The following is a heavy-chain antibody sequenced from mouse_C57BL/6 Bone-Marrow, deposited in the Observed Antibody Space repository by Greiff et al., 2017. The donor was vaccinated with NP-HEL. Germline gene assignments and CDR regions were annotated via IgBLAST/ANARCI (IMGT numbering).Heavy chain of an antibody. D-gene: IGHD2-5*01. CDR1: GYTFTDYE. J-gene: IGHJ3*01. CDR3: TRNYSNYQFAY. Sequence: VQGVESGAELVRPGASVTLSCKASGYTFTDYEMHWVKQTPVHGLEWIGAIDPETGGTAYNQKFKGKAILTADKSSSTAYMELRSLTSEDSAVYYCTRNYSNYQFAYWGQGTLVTVSA. CDR2: IDPETGGT. V-gene: IGHV1-15*01.